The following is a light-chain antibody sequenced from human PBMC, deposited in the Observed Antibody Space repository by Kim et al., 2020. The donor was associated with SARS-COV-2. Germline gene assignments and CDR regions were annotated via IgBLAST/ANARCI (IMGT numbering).Light chain of an antibody. CDR3: QQRSNWQLT. V-gene: IGKV3-11*01. J-gene: IGKJ4*01. Sequence: EIVLTQSPATLSLSPGERATLSCRASQSVSRSLAWYQQKPGQAPRLLIYDASNRATGVPARFSGSGSGTDFTLTISSLEPEDFAVYYCQQRSNWQLTFGGGTKVDIK. CDR1: QSVSRS. CDR2: DAS.